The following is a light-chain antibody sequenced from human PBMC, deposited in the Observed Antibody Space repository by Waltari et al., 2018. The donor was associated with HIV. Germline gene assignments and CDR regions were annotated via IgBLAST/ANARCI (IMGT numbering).Light chain of an antibody. CDR1: QSVSRGH. CDR3: QQYATSSYT. Sequence: EIVLTQSPGTLSLSPGERATLPCRASQSVSRGHLAWYQQRPGQAPRLLVYGASSRATGIPERFSGSGSGTDFTLTVSSLEPEDFAVYYCQQYATSSYTFGQGTKLEIK. J-gene: IGKJ2*01. V-gene: IGKV3-20*01. CDR2: GAS.